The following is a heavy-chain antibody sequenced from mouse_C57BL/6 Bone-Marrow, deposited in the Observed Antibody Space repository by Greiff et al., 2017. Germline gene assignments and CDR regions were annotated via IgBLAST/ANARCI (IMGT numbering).Heavy chain of an antibody. J-gene: IGHJ3*01. CDR3: ARGDYYGSSYWFAY. V-gene: IGHV1-7*01. D-gene: IGHD1-1*01. Sequence: VQLQQSGAELAKPGASVKLSCPGQGLEWIGYINPSSGYTKYNQKFKDKATLTADKSSSTAYMQLSSLTYEDSAVYYCARGDYYGSSYWFAYWGQGTLVTVSA. CDR2: INPSSGYT.